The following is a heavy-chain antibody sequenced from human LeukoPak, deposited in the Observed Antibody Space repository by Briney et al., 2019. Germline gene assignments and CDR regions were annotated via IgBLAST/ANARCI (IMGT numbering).Heavy chain of an antibody. V-gene: IGHV3-23*01. Sequence: GGSLRLSCAASGFTFDDYAMLWVRQAPRKGLEWVSAISGSGGSTYYADSPKGRFTISRDNSKNTLYLQMNSLRAEDTAVYYCARLMITFGGVIARPFDYWGQGTLVTVSS. CDR2: ISGSGGST. CDR3: ARLMITFGGVIARPFDY. J-gene: IGHJ4*02. D-gene: IGHD3-16*02. CDR1: GFTFDDYA.